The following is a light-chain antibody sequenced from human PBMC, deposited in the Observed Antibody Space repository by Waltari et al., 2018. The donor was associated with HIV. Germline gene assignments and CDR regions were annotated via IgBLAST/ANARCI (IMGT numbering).Light chain of an antibody. Sequence: DIQMTQSPSSLSASVGDRVTITCRPSQSISGYLNWYQQKPGKAPKILIYAASNLQSGVPSRFIGSASGTDFTLTISSLQPEDFASYYCQQSYRTPYTFGQGTKLEIK. CDR2: AAS. CDR3: QQSYRTPYT. CDR1: QSISGY. J-gene: IGKJ2*01. V-gene: IGKV1-39*01.